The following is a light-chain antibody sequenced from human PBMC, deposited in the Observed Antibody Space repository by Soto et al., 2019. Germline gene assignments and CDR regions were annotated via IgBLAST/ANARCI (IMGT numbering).Light chain of an antibody. V-gene: IGKV3-20*01. CDR3: QQYGSSPWT. Sequence: ENLLTQSPGTLSLSPGEGATLSCRASRGVSANYLAWYQQKPGQAPTLLIYGASIRAAGIPDRFSGSGSGTDFTLTIRRLEPDDFAVYYCQQYGSSPWTFGQGTKVDIK. J-gene: IGKJ1*01. CDR1: RGVSANY. CDR2: GAS.